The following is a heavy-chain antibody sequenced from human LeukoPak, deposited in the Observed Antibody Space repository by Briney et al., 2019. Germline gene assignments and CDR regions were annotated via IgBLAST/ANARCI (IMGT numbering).Heavy chain of an antibody. J-gene: IGHJ4*02. Sequence: GGSLRLSCAASGFTIDDYVMHWLRQAPGKGLEWVSGISWNSGRIGYADSVKGRFTISRDNAKNSLYLQMNSLRVEDTALYYCTRGDGYKNFDCWGQGTLVTVSS. CDR1: GFTIDDYV. CDR3: TRGDGYKNFDC. V-gene: IGHV3-9*01. D-gene: IGHD5-24*01. CDR2: ISWNSGRI.